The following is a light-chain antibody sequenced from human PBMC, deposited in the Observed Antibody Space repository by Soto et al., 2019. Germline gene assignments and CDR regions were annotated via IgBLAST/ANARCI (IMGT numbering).Light chain of an antibody. CDR1: QSVSSSY. J-gene: IGKJ5*01. V-gene: IGKV3-20*01. CDR2: GAS. CDR3: QQYGSSPRIP. Sequence: EIVLTQSPGTLSLSPGERATLSCRASQSVSSSYLAWYQQKPGQAPRLLIYGASSRATGIPDRFSGSGSGTDFTLIISRLEPEDFAVYYCQQYGSSPRIPFGQGTRLEIK.